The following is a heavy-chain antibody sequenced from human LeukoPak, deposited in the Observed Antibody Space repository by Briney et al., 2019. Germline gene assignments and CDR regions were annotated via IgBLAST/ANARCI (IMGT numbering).Heavy chain of an antibody. CDR2: IYPGDSDT. J-gene: IGHJ3*02. V-gene: IGHV5-51*01. CDR1: GYSFTSYW. CDR3: ARRPFHYYDSSGYPEAFDI. Sequence: GESLKISCKGSGYSFTSYWIGWVRQMPGKGLAWMGIIYPGDSDTRYSPSFQGQVTISADKSISTAYLQWSSLKASDTAMYYCARRPFHYYDSSGYPEAFDIWGQGTMVTVSS. D-gene: IGHD3-22*01.